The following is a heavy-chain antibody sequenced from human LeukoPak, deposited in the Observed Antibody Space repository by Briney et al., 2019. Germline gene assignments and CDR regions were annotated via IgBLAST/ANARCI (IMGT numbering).Heavy chain of an antibody. CDR3: ARESVYSSSRFFDY. CDR1: GGSISSYY. Sequence: PSETLSLTCTVSGGSISSYYWSWIRQPPGKGLEWIGYIYYSGSTNYNPSLKSRVTISVDTSKNQFSLKLSSVTAADTAVYYCARESVYSSSRFFDYWGQGTLVTVSS. J-gene: IGHJ4*02. CDR2: IYYSGST. V-gene: IGHV4-59*12. D-gene: IGHD6-13*01.